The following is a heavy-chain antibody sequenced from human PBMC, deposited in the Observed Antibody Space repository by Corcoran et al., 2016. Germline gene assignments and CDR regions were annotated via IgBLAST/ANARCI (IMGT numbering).Heavy chain of an antibody. CDR2: INHSGST. Sequence: QVQLQQWGAGLLKPSETLSLTCAVYGGSFSGYYWSWIRQPPGKGLGWIGEINHSGSTNYNPSLKSRVTISVDTSKNQFSRKLRSVTAADTAVYFWARGVVVVPAALYYCYYGMDVWGQGTTVTVS. D-gene: IGHD2-2*01. J-gene: IGHJ6*02. V-gene: IGHV4-34*01. CDR3: ARGVVVVPAALYYCYYGMDV. CDR1: GGSFSGYY.